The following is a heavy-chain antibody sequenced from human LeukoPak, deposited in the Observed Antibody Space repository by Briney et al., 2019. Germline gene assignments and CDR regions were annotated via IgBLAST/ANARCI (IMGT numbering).Heavy chain of an antibody. D-gene: IGHD1-26*01. J-gene: IGHJ4*02. Sequence: ASVNVSCKASGYRFTNYAISWVRQAPGQGLQWMGWISTYNTNTNYAQKLQGRVTMTTDTSTSTAYMELRSLRSDDTAVYYCARDESSGSYGLNLDYWGEGTLVTVSS. CDR1: GYRFTNYA. V-gene: IGHV1-18*01. CDR2: ISTYNTNT. CDR3: ARDESSGSYGLNLDY.